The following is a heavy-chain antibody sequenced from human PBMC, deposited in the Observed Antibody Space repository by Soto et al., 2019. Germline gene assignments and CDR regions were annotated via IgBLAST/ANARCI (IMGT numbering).Heavy chain of an antibody. CDR2: INHSGST. V-gene: IGHV4-34*01. CDR3: ARETPGGYSGSDY. Sequence: PSETLSLTCAVYGGSFSGYYWSWIRQPPGKGLEWIGEINHSGSTNYNPSLKSRVTISVDTSKNQFSLKLSSVTAADTAVYYCARETPGGYSGSDYWGQGTLVTVSS. D-gene: IGHD5-12*01. CDR1: GGSFSGYY. J-gene: IGHJ4*02.